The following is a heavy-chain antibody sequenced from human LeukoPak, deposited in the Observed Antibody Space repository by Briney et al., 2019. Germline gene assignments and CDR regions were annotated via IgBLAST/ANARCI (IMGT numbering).Heavy chain of an antibody. J-gene: IGHJ4*02. CDR3: ARGPKLIWFGESPAFDY. CDR1: GGSFSGYY. CDR2: INHSGST. Sequence: PSETLSLTCAVYGGSFSGYYWSWIRQPPGKGLEWIGEINHSGSTNYNPSLKSRVTISVDTSKNQFSLKLSSVTAADTAVYYCARGPKLIWFGESPAFDYWGQGTLVTVSS. V-gene: IGHV4-34*01. D-gene: IGHD3-10*01.